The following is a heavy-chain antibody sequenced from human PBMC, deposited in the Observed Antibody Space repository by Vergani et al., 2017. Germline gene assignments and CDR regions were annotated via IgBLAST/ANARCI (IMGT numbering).Heavy chain of an antibody. D-gene: IGHD2-15*01. CDR3: ASRRYCSGGSCRGTIDY. Sequence: EVQLVESGGGLVQPGRSLRLSCAASGFTFDDYAMHWVRQAPGKGLVWVSGISWNSGNIGYADSVKGRFTISRDNAKNSLYLQMNSLRAEDTAVYYCASRRYCSGGSCRGTIDYWGQGTLVTVSS. V-gene: IGHV3-9*01. CDR1: GFTFDDYA. J-gene: IGHJ4*02. CDR2: ISWNSGNI.